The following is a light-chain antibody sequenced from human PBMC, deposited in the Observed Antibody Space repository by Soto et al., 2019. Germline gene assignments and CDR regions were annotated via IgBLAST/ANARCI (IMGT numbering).Light chain of an antibody. Sequence: QSALTQPRSVSGSPGQSVTFSCTGTSGDIGAYNYVSWYQFHPSKAPKMIIYDVNKRPSGVPDRFSGSKSGNTASLTISWLQAEDEADYYCCSYAHTSRVFGGGTQLTVL. CDR2: DVN. CDR1: SGDIGAYNY. CDR3: CSYAHTSRV. J-gene: IGLJ3*02. V-gene: IGLV2-11*01.